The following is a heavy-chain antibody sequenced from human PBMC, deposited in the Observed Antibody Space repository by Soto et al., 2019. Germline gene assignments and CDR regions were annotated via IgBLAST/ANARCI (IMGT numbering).Heavy chain of an antibody. J-gene: IGHJ4*02. V-gene: IGHV3-23*01. D-gene: IGHD3-16*01. CDR1: GFSLSTYT. CDR2: IGGSGGNM. CDR3: AKVGGLGAGKYFDY. Sequence: GGSLRLSCAASGFSLSTYTLSWVRQGPGKGLEWVSVIGGSGGNMYYGYSVKGRFTISRDNSKNTLYMQMNSLRAEDTAVYYCAKVGGLGAGKYFDYGGQGTPVTVSS.